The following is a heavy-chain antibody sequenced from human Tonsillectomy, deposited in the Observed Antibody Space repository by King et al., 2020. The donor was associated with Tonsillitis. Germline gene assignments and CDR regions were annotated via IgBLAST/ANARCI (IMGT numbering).Heavy chain of an antibody. D-gene: IGHD3-10*01. CDR1: GYSFTSYW. CDR2: FFPGDSDS. J-gene: IGHJ3*02. Sequence: VQLVESGAEVKKPGESLKISCKGSGYSFTSYWIGWVRQMPGKGLEWMGIFFPGDSDSRYSPSFQGQVTISADKSISTAYLQWSSLKASDTAMYCARLKPGRGGPDAFDIWGQGTMVTVSS. V-gene: IGHV5-51*01. CDR3: ARLKPGRGGPDAFDI.